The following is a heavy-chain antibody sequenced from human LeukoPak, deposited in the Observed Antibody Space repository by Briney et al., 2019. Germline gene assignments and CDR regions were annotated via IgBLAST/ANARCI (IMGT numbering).Heavy chain of an antibody. CDR2: INTDSGNP. J-gene: IGHJ4*02. CDR3: ARVGGHCSDGNCYPKY. CDR1: GYPFTSYA. V-gene: IGHV7-4-1*02. D-gene: IGHD2-15*01. Sequence: ASVKVSCKASGYPFTSYAMTWVRQAPGQGLEWMGWINTDSGNPTYAQGFTGRFVFSLGRSVTTAYLQITYLKPEDTAVYYCARVGGHCSDGNCYPKYWGQGTLVTVSS.